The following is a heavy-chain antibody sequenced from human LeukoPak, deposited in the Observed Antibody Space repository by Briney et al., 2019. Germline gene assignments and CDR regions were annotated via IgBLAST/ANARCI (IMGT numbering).Heavy chain of an antibody. CDR1: GLTFSSYA. D-gene: IGHD6-13*01. V-gene: IGHV3-30-3*01. CDR2: ISYDGSNK. J-gene: IGHJ3*02. CDR3: AREGGSWPFDDAFDI. Sequence: GGSLRLSCAASGLTFSSYAMHWVRQAPGKGLEWVAVISYDGSNKYYADSVKGRFTISRDNSKNTLYLQMNSLRAEDTAVYYCAREGGSWPFDDAFDIWGQGTMVTVSS.